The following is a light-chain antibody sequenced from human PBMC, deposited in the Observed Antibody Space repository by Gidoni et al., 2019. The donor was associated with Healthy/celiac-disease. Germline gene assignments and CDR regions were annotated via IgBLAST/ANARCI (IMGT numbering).Light chain of an antibody. CDR3: QQYGSSPYT. V-gene: IGKV3D-20*01. J-gene: IGKJ2*01. CDR1: QSGSSSY. CDR2: DAS. Sequence: EIALTQSPATLSLSPGERATLSCGASQSGSSSYLAWYQQNPGLAPRLLSYDASSRATGIPDRVSPSGSGTDFTLTISRLEPEDFAGYYCQQYGSSPYTFGQGTKLEIK.